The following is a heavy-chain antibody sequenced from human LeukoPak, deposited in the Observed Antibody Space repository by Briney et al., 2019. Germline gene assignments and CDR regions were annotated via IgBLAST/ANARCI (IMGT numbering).Heavy chain of an antibody. V-gene: IGHV3-43*01. D-gene: IGHD5-18*01. CDR2: AGWAGGTT. J-gene: IGHJ4*02. CDR1: GFNFDRYT. Sequence: GGSLRLSCATSGFNFDRYTIHWVRHAPGKGLEWVSLAGWAGGTTYYSDSVRGRFTISRDSGKNSVYLQMNSLTTDDTAFYFCAKELDTTFFDYWGQGALVTVSS. CDR3: AKELDTTFFDY.